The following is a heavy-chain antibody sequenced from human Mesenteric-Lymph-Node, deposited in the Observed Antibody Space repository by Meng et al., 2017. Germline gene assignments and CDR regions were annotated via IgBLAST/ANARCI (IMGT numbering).Heavy chain of an antibody. CDR3: ARSSAPEYYFDY. Sequence: SETLSLTCTVSGYSISSGYYWGWIRQPPGKGLEWIGSIYHSGSTYYNPSLKSRVTISLDGSKNQFSLKLSSVTAADTALYYCARSSAPEYYFDYWGQGTLVTVSS. J-gene: IGHJ4*02. CDR2: IYHSGST. V-gene: IGHV4-38-2*02. CDR1: GYSISSGYY. D-gene: IGHD2-15*01.